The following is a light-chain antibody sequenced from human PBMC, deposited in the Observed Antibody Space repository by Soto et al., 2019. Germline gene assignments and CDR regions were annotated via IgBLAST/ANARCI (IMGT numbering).Light chain of an antibody. Sequence: IHMTHFPSFLSASFGDIVAIPFRASEGISQYVNWYQQTPGKAPKLLIYTSSNLQSGVPSRFSGSGSGTDFTLTISGLQPEDFATYFCQQTYFAPRTFGQGTKVDIK. CDR2: TSS. J-gene: IGKJ1*01. CDR3: QQTYFAPRT. CDR1: EGISQY. V-gene: IGKV1-39*01.